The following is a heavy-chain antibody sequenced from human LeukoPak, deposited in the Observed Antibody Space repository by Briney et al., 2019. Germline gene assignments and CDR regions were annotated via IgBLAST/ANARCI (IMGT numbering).Heavy chain of an antibody. V-gene: IGHV3-30*18. CDR2: ISYDGSNK. CDR3: AKGPSYYYYYMDV. Sequence: GGSLRLSCAASGFTVSSNYMSWVRQAPGKGLEWVAVISYDGSNKYYADSVKGRFTISRDNSKNTLYLQMNSLRAEDTAVYYCAKGPSYYYYYMDVWGKGTTVTVSS. CDR1: GFTVSSNY. J-gene: IGHJ6*03.